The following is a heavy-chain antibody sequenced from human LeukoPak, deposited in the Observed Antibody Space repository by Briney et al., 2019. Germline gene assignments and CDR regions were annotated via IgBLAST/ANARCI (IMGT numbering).Heavy chain of an antibody. CDR3: AKGSYYDSSGSFYFDY. CDR1: GFMFSSNW. D-gene: IGHD3-22*01. V-gene: IGHV3-23*01. J-gene: IGHJ4*02. Sequence: GGSLRLSCAASGFMFSSNWMSWVRLAPGKGLEWVSGISGSGDNTYYADSVKGRFTISRDNSKNTLYVQVNSLGTEDTAAYYCAKGSYYDSSGSFYFDYWGQGTLVTVSS. CDR2: ISGSGDNT.